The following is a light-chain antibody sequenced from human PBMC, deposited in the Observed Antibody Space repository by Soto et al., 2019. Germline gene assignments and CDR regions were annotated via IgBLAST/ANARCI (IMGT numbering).Light chain of an antibody. V-gene: IGKV1-33*01. CDR1: QDISNY. Sequence: DIPMTQSPSSLSASVGDRVTITCQASQDISNYLNWYQQKPGKAPKLLIYDASNLETGVPSRFSGSGSGTYFTFTISSLQPEDIATYYCQQYDNLPPYTFGQGTKLEIK. CDR3: QQYDNLPPYT. J-gene: IGKJ2*01. CDR2: DAS.